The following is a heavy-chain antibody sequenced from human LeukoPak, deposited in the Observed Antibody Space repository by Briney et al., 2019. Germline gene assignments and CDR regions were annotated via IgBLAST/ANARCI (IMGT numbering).Heavy chain of an antibody. V-gene: IGHV1-69*13. CDR1: GGTFSTYT. CDR2: IIPIFATP. J-gene: IGHJ4*02. D-gene: IGHD3-10*01. Sequence: ASVKVSCKASGGTFSTYTISWVRQAPGQGLEWMGGIIPIFATPKYAQKFQGRVTITADESTSTAYMALSSLRSEDTAVYYCARDTSGTYYTPFDYWGQGTLVTVSS. CDR3: ARDTSGTYYTPFDY.